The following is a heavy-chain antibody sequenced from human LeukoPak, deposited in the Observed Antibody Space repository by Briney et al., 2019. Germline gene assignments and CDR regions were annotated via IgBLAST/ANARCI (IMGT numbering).Heavy chain of an antibody. J-gene: IGHJ4*02. V-gene: IGHV3-7*01. CDR2: IKQDGSEK. CDR3: ARARGYCSSTSCYAMPDFDY. Sequence: GGSLRLSCVTSGFTFSNYWMSWVRQAPGKGLEWVANIKQDGSEKYYVDSVKGRFTISRENAMNSLYLQMNSLRAEDTAVYYCARARGYCSSTSCYAMPDFDYWGQGTLVTVSS. D-gene: IGHD2-2*01. CDR1: GFTFSNYW.